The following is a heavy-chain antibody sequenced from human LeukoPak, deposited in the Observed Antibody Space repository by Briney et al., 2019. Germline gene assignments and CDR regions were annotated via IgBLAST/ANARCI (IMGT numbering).Heavy chain of an antibody. D-gene: IGHD4-23*01. V-gene: IGHV4-39*07. CDR2: IYYSGST. CDR3: ARGRRGNPFVAFDI. CDR1: GGSISSSSYY. Sequence: SETLSLTCTVSGGSISSSSYYWGWIRQPPGKGLEWIGSIYYSGSTYYNPSLKSRVTISVDTSKNQFSLKLSSVTAADTAVYYCARGRRGNPFVAFDIWGQGTMVTVSS. J-gene: IGHJ3*02.